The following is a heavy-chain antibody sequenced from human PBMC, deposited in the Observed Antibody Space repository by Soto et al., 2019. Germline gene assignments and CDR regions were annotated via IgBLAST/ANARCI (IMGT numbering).Heavy chain of an antibody. D-gene: IGHD2-2*02. CDR1: GFSFDNHA. CDR3: AKGESSAAIGDAFDI. Sequence: GGSLRLSCTASGFSFDNHAMHWVRQTAAKGLEWVSDISWNSNNIAYADSVKGRFTISRDNAKNSLYLQMNSLRGEDTALYYCAKGESSAAIGDAFDIWGQGTMVTVSS. J-gene: IGHJ3*02. CDR2: ISWNSNNI. V-gene: IGHV3-9*01.